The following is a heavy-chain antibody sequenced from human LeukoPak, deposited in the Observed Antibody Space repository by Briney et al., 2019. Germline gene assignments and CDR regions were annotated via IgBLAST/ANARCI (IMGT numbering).Heavy chain of an antibody. CDR1: GYSISSGYY. Sequence: PSETLSLTCAVSGYSISSGYYWGWIRQPPGKGLEWIGSIYHSGSIYYNPSLKSRVTISVDTSKNQFSLKLSSVTAADTAVYYCARGLRLGELSTNPWGQGTLVTVAS. D-gene: IGHD3-16*02. CDR3: ARGLRLGELSTNP. J-gene: IGHJ5*02. CDR2: IYHSGSI. V-gene: IGHV4-38-2*01.